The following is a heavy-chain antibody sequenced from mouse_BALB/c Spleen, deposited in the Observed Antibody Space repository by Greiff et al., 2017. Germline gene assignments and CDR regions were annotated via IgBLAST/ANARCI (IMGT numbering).Heavy chain of an antibody. V-gene: IGHV1-5*01. CDR2: IYPGNSDT. J-gene: IGHJ2*01. Sequence: VQLQQSGTVLARPGASVKMSCKASGYSFTSYWMHWVKQRPGQGLEWIGAIYPGNSDTSYNQKFKGKAKLTAVTSASTAYMELSSLTNEDSAVYYYTTGSGYDDYFDYWGQGTTLTVSS. CDR3: TTGSGYDDYFDY. CDR1: GYSFTSYW. D-gene: IGHD2-2*01.